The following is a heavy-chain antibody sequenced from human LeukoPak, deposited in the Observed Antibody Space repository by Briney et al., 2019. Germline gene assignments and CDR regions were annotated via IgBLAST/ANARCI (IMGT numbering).Heavy chain of an antibody. CDR3: ARGQLHPYRYCSGGSCLPENYYYYYMDV. CDR1: GYTFTSYY. J-gene: IGHJ6*03. D-gene: IGHD2-15*01. CDR2: IIPIFGTA. Sequence: WASVKVSCKASGYTFTSYYMHWVRQAPGQGLEWMGGIIPIFGTANYAQKFQGRVTITADKSTSTAYMELSSLRSEDTAVYYCARGQLHPYRYCSGGSCLPENYYYYYMDVWGKGTTVTVSS. V-gene: IGHV1-69*06.